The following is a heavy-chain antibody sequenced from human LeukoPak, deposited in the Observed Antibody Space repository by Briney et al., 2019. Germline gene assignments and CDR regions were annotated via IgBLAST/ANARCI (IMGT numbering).Heavy chain of an antibody. J-gene: IGHJ5*02. CDR3: ARGFTVVTGNWFDP. CDR1: GGSISYYY. V-gene: IGHV4-59*01. CDR2: IYYSGST. D-gene: IGHD4-23*01. Sequence: SETLSLTCTVSGGSISYYYWSWIRQPPGKGLEWIGYIYYSGSTNYNPSLKSRVTISVDTSKNQFSLKLSSVTAADTAVYYCARGFTVVTGNWFDPWGQGTLVTVSS.